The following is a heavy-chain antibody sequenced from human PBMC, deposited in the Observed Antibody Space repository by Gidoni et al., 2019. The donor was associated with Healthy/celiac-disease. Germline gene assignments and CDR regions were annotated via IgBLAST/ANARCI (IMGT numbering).Heavy chain of an antibody. CDR2: ISSSSSTI. J-gene: IGHJ4*02. CDR3: ARDQLEDYYGSGSYVLLFDY. CDR1: GFTFSSYS. V-gene: IGHV3-48*02. D-gene: IGHD3-10*01. Sequence: EVQLVESGGGLVQPGGSLRLSCAASGFTFSSYSMNWVRQAPGKGLEWVSYISSSSSTIYYADSVKGRFTISRDNAKNSLYLQMNSLRDEDTAVYYCARDQLEDYYGSGSYVLLFDYWGQGTLVTVSS.